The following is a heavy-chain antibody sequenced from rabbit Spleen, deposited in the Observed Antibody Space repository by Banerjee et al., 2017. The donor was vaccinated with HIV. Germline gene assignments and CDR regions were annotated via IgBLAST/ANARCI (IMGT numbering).Heavy chain of an antibody. CDR1: GFSFSSSYY. D-gene: IGHD7-1*01. CDR3: ARDTGTSFSSYGMDL. V-gene: IGHV1S45*01. Sequence: QEQLEESGGDLVKPEGSLTLTCTASGFSFSSSYYMCWVRQAPGKGLEWIACIYAGSSGDTYYASWAKGRFTISKTSSTTVTLQMTSLTAADTATYFCARDTGTSFSSYGMDLWGQGTLVTVS. CDR2: IYAGSSGDT. J-gene: IGHJ6*01.